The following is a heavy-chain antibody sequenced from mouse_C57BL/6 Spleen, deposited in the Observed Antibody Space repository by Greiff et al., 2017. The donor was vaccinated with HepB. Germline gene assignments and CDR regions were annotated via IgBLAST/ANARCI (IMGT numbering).Heavy chain of an antibody. CDR1: GYAFSSYW. CDR3: ARSGYDRGFYAMDY. D-gene: IGHD2-2*01. V-gene: IGHV1-80*01. Sequence: VQLQQSGAELVKPGASVKISCKASGYAFSSYWMNWVKQRPGKGLEWIGQIYPGDGDTNYNGKFKGKATLTADKSSSTAYMQLSSLTSEDSAVYFCARSGYDRGFYAMDYWGQGTSVTVSS. CDR2: IYPGDGDT. J-gene: IGHJ4*01.